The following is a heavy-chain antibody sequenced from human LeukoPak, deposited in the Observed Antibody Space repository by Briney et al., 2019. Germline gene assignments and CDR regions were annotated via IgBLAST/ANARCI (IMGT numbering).Heavy chain of an antibody. D-gene: IGHD3-16*01. CDR3: ARRPPGMI. V-gene: IGHV4-59*08. Sequence: SETLSLPCTVSGGSIRRYYWSWIRQPPGKGLEWIGYIYYSGSTNYNPSLKSRVTISVDTSKNQFSLKLSSVTAADTAVYYCARRPPGMIWGQGTLVTVSS. CDR1: GGSIRRYY. CDR2: IYYSGST. J-gene: IGHJ4*02.